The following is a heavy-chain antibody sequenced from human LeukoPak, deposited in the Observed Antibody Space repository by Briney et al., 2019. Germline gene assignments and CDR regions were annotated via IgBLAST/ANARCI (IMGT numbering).Heavy chain of an antibody. Sequence: GGSLRLSCAASGFTFSSYSMNWVRQAPGKGLEWVSYISSSSTIYYADSVKGRFTISRDNAKNSLYLQMNSLRAEDTAVYYCAKGRQGWLPRYWGQGTLVTVSS. D-gene: IGHD5-24*01. CDR3: AKGRQGWLPRY. J-gene: IGHJ4*02. CDR1: GFTFSSYS. CDR2: ISSSSTI. V-gene: IGHV3-48*01.